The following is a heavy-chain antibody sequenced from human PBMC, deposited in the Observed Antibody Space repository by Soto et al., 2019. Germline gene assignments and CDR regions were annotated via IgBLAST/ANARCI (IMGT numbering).Heavy chain of an antibody. CDR3: ARYCSGGSCYSGFDY. J-gene: IGHJ4*02. CDR1: GGTFSSYA. D-gene: IGHD2-15*01. CDR2: ITPIFGTA. V-gene: IGHV1-69*13. Sequence: SVKVSCKASGGTFSSYAISWVRQAPGQGLEWMGGITPIFGTANYAQKFQGRVTITADESTSTAYMELSSLRSEDTAVYYCARYCSGGSCYSGFDYWGQGTLVTVSS.